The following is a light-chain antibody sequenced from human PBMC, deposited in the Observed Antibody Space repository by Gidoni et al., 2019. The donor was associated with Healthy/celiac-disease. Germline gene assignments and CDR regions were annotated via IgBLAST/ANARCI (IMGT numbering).Light chain of an antibody. CDR3: QQRSNWPPMYT. V-gene: IGKV3-11*01. J-gene: IGKJ2*01. Sequence: ELVLTQSPATLSLSPGDRATLSCRASQSVSSYLAWYQQKPSQAPRLRIYDASNRATGIPARFSGSGSGTDFTLTISSLEPEDFAVYYCQQRSNWPPMYTFGQXTKLXSK. CDR2: DAS. CDR1: QSVSSY.